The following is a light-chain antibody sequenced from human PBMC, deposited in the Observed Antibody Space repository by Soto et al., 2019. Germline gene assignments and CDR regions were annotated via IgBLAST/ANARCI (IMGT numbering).Light chain of an antibody. CDR1: QSVSSN. J-gene: IGKJ1*01. CDR3: QKYNNWPWK. Sequence: EIVIMHSPAALSVSRVERGTLSCRASQSVSSNLAWYQQKPGQAPRLLIYGASTRATGIPARFSGSGSGTEFTLTISSLQSEDFAVYYCQKYNNWPWKCGQGTKGAIK. CDR2: GAS. V-gene: IGKV3-15*01.